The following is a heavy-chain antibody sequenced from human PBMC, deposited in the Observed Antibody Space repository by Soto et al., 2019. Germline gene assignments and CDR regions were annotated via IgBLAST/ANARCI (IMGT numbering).Heavy chain of an antibody. J-gene: IGHJ4*02. CDR3: ASLTEIAAARADKGFDY. CDR1: GGSFSGYY. D-gene: IGHD6-13*01. CDR2: INHSGST. V-gene: IGHV4-34*01. Sequence: PSETLSLTCAVYGGSFSGYYWSWIRQPPGKGLEWIGEINHSGSTNYNPSLKSRVTISVDTSENQFSLKLSSVTAADTAVYYCASLTEIAAARADKGFDYWGQGTLVTVSS.